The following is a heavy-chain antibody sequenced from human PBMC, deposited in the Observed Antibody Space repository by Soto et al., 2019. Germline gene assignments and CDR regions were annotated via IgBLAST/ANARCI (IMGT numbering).Heavy chain of an antibody. D-gene: IGHD2-21*01. CDR3: ARRVVAYFDL. CDR2: IYYSGST. CDR1: GGSISSSGYY. V-gene: IGHV4-39*01. J-gene: IGHJ2*01. Sequence: QLQLQESGPGLVKPSETLSLTCTVSGGSISSSGYYWGWIRQPPGKGLEWIGSIYYSGSTYYNPSLKSRVTISVDTSKNQFSLKLSSVTAADTAVYYCARRVVAYFDLWGRGTLVTVSS.